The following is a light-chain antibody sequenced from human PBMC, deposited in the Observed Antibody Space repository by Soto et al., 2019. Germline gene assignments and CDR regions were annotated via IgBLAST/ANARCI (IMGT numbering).Light chain of an antibody. J-gene: IGLJ3*02. CDR1: SGHSNYA. CDR2: LSSDGSH. CDR3: QTWGTGIQV. Sequence: QLVLTQSPSASASLGASVKLTCTLSSGHSNYAIAWHQQQPEKGPRFLMKLSSDGSHIKGDGIPDRFSGSSSGAERYLTISSLQSEDEADYYCQTWGTGIQVFGGGTKLTVL. V-gene: IGLV4-69*01.